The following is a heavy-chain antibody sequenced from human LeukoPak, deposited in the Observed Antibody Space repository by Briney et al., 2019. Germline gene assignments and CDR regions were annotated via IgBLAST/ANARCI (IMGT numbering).Heavy chain of an antibody. J-gene: IGHJ5*02. D-gene: IGHD3-22*01. CDR1: GFTFSSYA. V-gene: IGHV3-30*04. CDR2: ISYDGSNK. Sequence: SGGSLRLSCAASGFTFSSYAMHWVRQAPGKGLEWVAVISYDGSNKYYADSVKGRFTISRDNSKNTLYLQMNSLRAEDTAVYYCARDSYYYDSSGYYLAWGQGTLVTVSS. CDR3: ARDSYYYDSSGYYLA.